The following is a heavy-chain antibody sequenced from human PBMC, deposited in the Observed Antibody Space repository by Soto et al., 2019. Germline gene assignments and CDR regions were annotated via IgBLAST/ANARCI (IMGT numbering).Heavy chain of an antibody. CDR1: GFTFSSYG. D-gene: IGHD4-17*01. V-gene: IGHV3-33*01. CDR3: ARDRQGATVNYFVY. Sequence: GGSLRLSCAASGFTFSSYGMHWVRQAPGKGLEWVAVIWYDGSNKYYADSVKGRFTISRDNSKNTLYLQMNSLRAEDTAVYYCARDRQGATVNYFVYWGQGTLVTVSS. J-gene: IGHJ4*02. CDR2: IWYDGSNK.